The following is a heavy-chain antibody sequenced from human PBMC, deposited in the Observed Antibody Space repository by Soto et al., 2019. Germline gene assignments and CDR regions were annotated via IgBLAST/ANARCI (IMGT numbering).Heavy chain of an antibody. CDR1: GFTFSSYS. Sequence: LRLSCAASGFTFSSYSMSWVRQAPGKGLEWVSYISSSSSTIYYADSVKGRFTISRDNAKNSLYLQMNSLRDEDTAVYYCASNYYDSSGFDIWGQGTMVTVSS. CDR2: ISSSSSTI. CDR3: ASNYYDSSGFDI. V-gene: IGHV3-48*02. D-gene: IGHD3-22*01. J-gene: IGHJ3*02.